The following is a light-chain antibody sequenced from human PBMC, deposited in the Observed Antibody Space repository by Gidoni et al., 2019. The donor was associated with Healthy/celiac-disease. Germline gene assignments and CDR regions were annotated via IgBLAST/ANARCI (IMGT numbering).Light chain of an antibody. V-gene: IGKV3-15*01. J-gene: IGKJ2*01. CDR1: QSVSSN. CDR2: GAS. CDR3: QQYNNWPPST. Sequence: EIVMKQSPATLSVSPGERATLSCRASQSVSSNLAWYQQTPGQAPRLLISGASTRATGIPARFSGSVSGTVFTLTISSLQPEDFAVYYCQQYNNWPPSTFGQXTKLEIQ.